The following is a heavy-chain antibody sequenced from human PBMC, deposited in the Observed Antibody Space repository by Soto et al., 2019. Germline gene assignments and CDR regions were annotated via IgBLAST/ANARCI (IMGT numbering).Heavy chain of an antibody. V-gene: IGHV1-69*13. CDR2: IIPIFGTA. Sequence: ASVKVSCKASGGTFSSYAISWVRQAPGQGLEWMGGIIPIFGTANYAQKFQGRVTITADESTSTAYMELSSLRSEDTAVYYCARADYDILTGLDRLGYYGMDVWGQGTTVTVSS. CDR1: GGTFSSYA. D-gene: IGHD3-9*01. CDR3: ARADYDILTGLDRLGYYGMDV. J-gene: IGHJ6*02.